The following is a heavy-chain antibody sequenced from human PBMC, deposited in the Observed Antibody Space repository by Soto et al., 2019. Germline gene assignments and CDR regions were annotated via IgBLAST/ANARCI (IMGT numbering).Heavy chain of an antibody. D-gene: IGHD3-22*01. CDR3: ARSIPPFINDSNNPSDY. Sequence: QAQLVQSGAGVKKPGASVKVSCKASGYTFSMYIIHWVRQAPGQRLEWMGWIHAGSGDTKYSRKFQGRVTISRDTFASTVYMQLSGLRSEDTAVYYCARSIPPFINDSNNPSDYWGQGALVTVSS. J-gene: IGHJ4*02. V-gene: IGHV1-3*01. CDR1: GYTFSMYI. CDR2: IHAGSGDT.